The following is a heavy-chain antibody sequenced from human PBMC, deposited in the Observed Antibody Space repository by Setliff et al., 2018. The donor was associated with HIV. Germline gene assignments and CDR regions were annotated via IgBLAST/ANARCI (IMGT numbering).Heavy chain of an antibody. CDR2: INNWGTTT. J-gene: IGHJ4*02. Sequence: PGESPKISCEGSGFNFSNYDMSWVRQAPGKGLEWLSHINNWGTTTHYADSVKGRFSISRDNAKNLLYLQMNRLGPEDTAVYYCSGDLSGGDDYWGQGTLVTVSS. CDR3: SGDLSGGDDY. V-gene: IGHV3-48*03. CDR1: GFNFSNYD. D-gene: IGHD3-10*01.